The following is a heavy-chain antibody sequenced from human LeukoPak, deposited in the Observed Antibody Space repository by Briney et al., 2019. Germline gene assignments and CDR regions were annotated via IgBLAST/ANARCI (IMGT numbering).Heavy chain of an antibody. CDR1: GSTFSNFA. CDR3: VYQVMGVVE. CDR2: ISRSGGGT. D-gene: IGHD2-15*01. V-gene: IGHV3-64D*09. J-gene: IGHJ1*01. Sequence: GGSLRLSCLASGSTFSNFAMHWVRQAPGKGLEYVSGISRSGGGTYYADSVQGRFTISRDNSKNTLYLQMSSLRPEDTAVHYCVYQVMGVVEWGQGTLVTVSS.